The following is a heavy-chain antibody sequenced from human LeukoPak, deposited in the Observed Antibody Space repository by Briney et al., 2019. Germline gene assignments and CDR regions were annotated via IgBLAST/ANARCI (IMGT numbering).Heavy chain of an antibody. D-gene: IGHD6-19*01. CDR1: GFTFSSYA. Sequence: GGSLRLSCAASGFTFSSYAMSWVRQAPGKGLEWVSSITGSGGSTDYADSVKGRFTISRDNSRNTLSLQMNSLRAEDTAIYYCAKGTGDSGSIYQAMDYWGQGTLVTVSS. V-gene: IGHV3-23*01. J-gene: IGHJ4*02. CDR2: ITGSGGST. CDR3: AKGTGDSGSIYQAMDY.